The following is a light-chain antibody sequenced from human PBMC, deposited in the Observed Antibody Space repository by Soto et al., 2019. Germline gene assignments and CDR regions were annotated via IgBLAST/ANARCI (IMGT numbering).Light chain of an antibody. CDR3: QQYYSTPLT. CDR1: QSVLYSSNNKNY. V-gene: IGKV4-1*01. CDR2: WAS. J-gene: IGKJ4*01. Sequence: DIVITQAPDFLAVSLWESATINCKSSQSVLYSSNNKNYLAWYQQKPGQPPKLLIYWASTRESGVPDRFSGSGSGTDFTLTITSLQAEDVAVYYCQQYYSTPLTFGGGTRWIS.